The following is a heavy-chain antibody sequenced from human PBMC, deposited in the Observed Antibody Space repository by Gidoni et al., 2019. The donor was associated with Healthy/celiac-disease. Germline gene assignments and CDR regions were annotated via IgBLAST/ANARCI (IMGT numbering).Heavy chain of an antibody. J-gene: IGHJ3*02. CDR2: IVVGSGNT. CDR3: AADYYYDSSGYDDAFDI. D-gene: IGHD3-22*01. Sequence: QMQLVQSGPEVTKPGTSVKVSCKASGFTFTSSAVQWVRQARGQRLEWIGWIVVGSGNTNYAQKFQERVTITRDMSTSTAYMELSSLRSEDTAVYYCAADYYYDSSGYDDAFDIWGQGTMVTVSS. CDR1: GFTFTSSA. V-gene: IGHV1-58*01.